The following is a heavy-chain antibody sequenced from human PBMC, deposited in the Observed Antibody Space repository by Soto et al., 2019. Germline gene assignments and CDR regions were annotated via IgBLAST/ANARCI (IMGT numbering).Heavy chain of an antibody. CDR2: ISSTTNYI. Sequence: GSLRLSCAASGFTFTRYSMNWVRQAPGKGLEWVSSISSTTNYIYYGDSMKGRFTISRDNAKNSLYLEMNSLRAEDTAVYYCARESEDLTSNFDYWGQGTLVTVS. V-gene: IGHV3-21*06. J-gene: IGHJ4*02. CDR3: ARESEDLTSNFDY. CDR1: GFTFTRYS.